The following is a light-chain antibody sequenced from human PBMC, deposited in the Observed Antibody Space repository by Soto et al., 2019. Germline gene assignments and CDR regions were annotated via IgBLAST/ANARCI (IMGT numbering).Light chain of an antibody. J-gene: IGLJ2*01. V-gene: IGLV5-45*02. Sequence: QAVVTQPSSLSASPGASASLTCTLRSGINVGTYRIYWYQQKPGSPPQYLLRYKSDSDKQQGSGVPSRFSGSKDASANAGILLISGLQSEDEADYYCMIWHSSAVVFGGGTKVTV. CDR2: YKSDSDK. CDR3: MIWHSSAVV. CDR1: SGINVGTYR.